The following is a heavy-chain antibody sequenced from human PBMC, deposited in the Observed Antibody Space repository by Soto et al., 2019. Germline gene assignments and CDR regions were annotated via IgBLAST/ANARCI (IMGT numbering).Heavy chain of an antibody. CDR1: GFTFSSYA. Sequence: PGGSLRLSCAASGFTFSSYAMSWVRQAPGKGLEWVSAISGSGGSTYYADSVKGRFTISRDNSKNTLYLQMNSLRAEDTAVYYCAKDKSGSSSLYYFDYWGQGTLVTVSS. CDR2: ISGSGGST. J-gene: IGHJ4*02. CDR3: AKDKSGSSSLYYFDY. D-gene: IGHD6-13*01. V-gene: IGHV3-23*01.